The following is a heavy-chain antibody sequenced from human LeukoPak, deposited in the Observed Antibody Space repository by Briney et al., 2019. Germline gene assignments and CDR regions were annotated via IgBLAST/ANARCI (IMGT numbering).Heavy chain of an antibody. Sequence: ASETLSLTCAVYGGSFSGYYWSWIRQPPGKGLEWIGDIYHSGSTNYNPSLKSRVTISVDKSKNQFSLKLSSVTAADTAVYYCARGNSSGWYENWYDPWGQGTLVTVSS. J-gene: IGHJ5*02. D-gene: IGHD6-19*01. CDR3: ARGNSSGWYENWYDP. V-gene: IGHV4-34*01. CDR1: GGSFSGYY. CDR2: IYHSGST.